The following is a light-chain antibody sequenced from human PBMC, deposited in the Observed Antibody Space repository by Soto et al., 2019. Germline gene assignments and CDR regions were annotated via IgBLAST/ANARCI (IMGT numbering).Light chain of an antibody. J-gene: IGKJ1*01. CDR1: QSISSW. CDR2: KAS. V-gene: IGKV1-5*03. CDR3: QQYNSYST. Sequence: DIQMTQSPSTLSASVGDRVTITCRASQSISSWLAWYQQKPGKAPKLLIYKASSLQSGVPSRFSGSGSGTAFTLNISSLQPDDFATYYCQQYNSYSTFGQGTKVEIK.